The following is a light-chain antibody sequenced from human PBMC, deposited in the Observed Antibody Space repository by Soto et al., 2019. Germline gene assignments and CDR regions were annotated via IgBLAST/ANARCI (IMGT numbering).Light chain of an antibody. CDR2: GAS. Sequence: VLTQSPGTLSLSPGERATLSCRASQSVSRSYLAWYQQKPGQAPRLLIYGASNRATGIPDRFSGGGTATDFTLTISRLEPEDFAVYYCQQYGDSPLTFGGGTKVEIK. J-gene: IGKJ4*01. V-gene: IGKV3-20*01. CDR3: QQYGDSPLT. CDR1: QSVSRSY.